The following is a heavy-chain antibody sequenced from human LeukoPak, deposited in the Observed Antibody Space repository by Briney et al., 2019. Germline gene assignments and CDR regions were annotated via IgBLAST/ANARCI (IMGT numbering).Heavy chain of an antibody. CDR3: ARDRDYDYVRGSYRSPAEY. V-gene: IGHV1-18*01. D-gene: IGHD3-16*02. J-gene: IGHJ4*02. CDR2: ISAHKGHT. Sequence: APVKVSCKASGYTFTSYGISWVRQAPGQGLEWMGWISAHKGHTIHAQRLKGRITMTTETSANTVYMELRSLTSDDTAMYYCARDRDYDYVRGSYRSPAEYWGQGTLVTVSS. CDR1: GYTFTSYG.